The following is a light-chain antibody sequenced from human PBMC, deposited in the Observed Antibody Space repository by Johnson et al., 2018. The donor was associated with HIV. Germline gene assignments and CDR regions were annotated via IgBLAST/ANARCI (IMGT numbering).Light chain of an antibody. V-gene: IGLV1-44*01. CDR1: SSNIGSNP. CDR3: GTWDSSLSGYV. J-gene: IGLJ1*01. Sequence: QSVLTQPPSASGTPGQRVTISCSGSSSNIGSNPVNWYQQLPGTAPKLLISTNNQRPSGVPDRFSGSKSGTSATLGITGLLTGDEADYYCGTWDSSLSGYVFGTGTKVTVL. CDR2: TNN.